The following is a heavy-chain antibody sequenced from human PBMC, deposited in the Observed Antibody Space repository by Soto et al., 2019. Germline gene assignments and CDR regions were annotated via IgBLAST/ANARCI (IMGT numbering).Heavy chain of an antibody. V-gene: IGHV3-30-3*01. CDR3: AKQTGVRFDY. J-gene: IGHJ4*02. CDR1: GFTFSSYA. Sequence: QVQLVESGGGVVQPGRSLRLSCAASGFTFSSYAMHWVRQAPGKGLEWGAVISYDGSNKYYADSVKGRFTISRDNSKNTLYLQMNSLRAEDTAVYYCAKQTGVRFDYWGQGTLVTVSS. D-gene: IGHD3-16*01. CDR2: ISYDGSNK.